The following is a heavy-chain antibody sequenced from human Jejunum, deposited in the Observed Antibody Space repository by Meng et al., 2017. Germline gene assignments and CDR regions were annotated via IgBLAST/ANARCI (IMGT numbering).Heavy chain of an antibody. V-gene: IGHV1-18*01. CDR1: VYSLPTLD. Sequence: ASVKVSCKASVYSLPTLDASWVRQAPGRGLEWMGSISTYNGNTNYAQTFQGRVTLTTDTSTNTVYMELRSLGSHDTAVYYCARGRGNSGYGIAFDLWGQGTVVTVSS. CDR3: ARGRGNSGYGIAFDL. D-gene: IGHD5-12*01. CDR2: ISTYNGNT. J-gene: IGHJ3*01.